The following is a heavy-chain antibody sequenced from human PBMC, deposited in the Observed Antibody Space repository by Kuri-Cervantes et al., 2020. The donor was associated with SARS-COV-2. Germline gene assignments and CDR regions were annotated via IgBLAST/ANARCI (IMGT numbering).Heavy chain of an antibody. CDR3: AKAVRGHYASGSRDAGGMDV. Sequence: GESLKISCVVSGFTFSNYGMHWVRQAPGKGLERVAVISYDGTIRYYADSVKGRFTISRDNSRNTVDLQMNSLRGDDTAVYYCAKAVRGHYASGSRDAGGMDVWGQGATVTVSS. CDR1: GFTFSNYG. D-gene: IGHD3-10*01. V-gene: IGHV3-30*18. J-gene: IGHJ6*01. CDR2: ISYDGTIR.